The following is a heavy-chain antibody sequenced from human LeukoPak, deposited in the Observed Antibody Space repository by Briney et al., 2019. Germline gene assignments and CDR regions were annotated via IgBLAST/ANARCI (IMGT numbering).Heavy chain of an antibody. Sequence: GGTLRLSCAASGFTFSSYGMSWVRQAPGKGLEWVSAISGSGGSTYYADSVKGRFTISRDNSKNTLYLQMNSLRAEDTAVYYCAKRGIAVAVYYFDYWGQGTLVTVSS. J-gene: IGHJ4*02. CDR3: AKRGIAVAVYYFDY. D-gene: IGHD6-19*01. CDR2: ISGSGGST. V-gene: IGHV3-23*01. CDR1: GFTFSSYG.